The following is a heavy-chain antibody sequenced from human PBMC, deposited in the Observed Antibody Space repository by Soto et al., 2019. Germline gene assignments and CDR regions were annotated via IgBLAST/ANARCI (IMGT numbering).Heavy chain of an antibody. J-gene: IGHJ6*02. CDR2: IYPGDSDT. D-gene: IGHD6-6*01. CDR1: GYSFARYW. Sequence: GESLTISFTGSGYSFARYWIGWVRQMPGKGLEWMGIIYPGDSDTRYSPSFQGQVTISADKSISTAYLQWSSLKASDTAMYYCARQDSSSDYYYGMDVWGQGTTVTVSS. V-gene: IGHV5-51*01. CDR3: ARQDSSSDYYYGMDV.